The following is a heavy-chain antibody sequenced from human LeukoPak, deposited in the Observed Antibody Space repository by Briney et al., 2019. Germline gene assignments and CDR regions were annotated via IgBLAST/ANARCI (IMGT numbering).Heavy chain of an antibody. CDR3: ASLSGRYQLPGYYYYMDV. Sequence: KPSETLSLTCAVYGGSFSGYYWSWIRQPPGKGLEWIGEINHSGSTNYNPSLKSRVTISVDTSKNQFSLKLNSVTAADTAVYYCASLSGRYQLPGYYYYMDVWGKGTTVTVSS. V-gene: IGHV4-34*01. J-gene: IGHJ6*03. CDR1: GGSFSGYY. CDR2: INHSGST. D-gene: IGHD2-2*01.